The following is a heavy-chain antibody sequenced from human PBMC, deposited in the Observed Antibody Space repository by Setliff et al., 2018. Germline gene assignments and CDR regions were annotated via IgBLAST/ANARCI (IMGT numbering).Heavy chain of an antibody. CDR2: ISAYNDNK. D-gene: IGHD3-10*01. Sequence: ASVKVSCKTSANIFRSYGLSWVRQAPGQGLEWMGWISAYNDNKNYAQKFQGRVTMTTDTSTNTVFMELRSLRSDDTAMFYCARVVYYASGSSLSYGMDVWGQGTAVT. V-gene: IGHV1-18*01. CDR1: ANIFRSYG. J-gene: IGHJ6*02. CDR3: ARVVYYASGSSLSYGMDV.